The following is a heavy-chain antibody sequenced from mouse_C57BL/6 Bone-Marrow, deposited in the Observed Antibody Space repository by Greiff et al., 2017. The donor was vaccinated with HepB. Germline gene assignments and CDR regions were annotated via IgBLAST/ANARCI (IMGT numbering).Heavy chain of an antibody. D-gene: IGHD1-1*01. CDR1: GYTFTSYG. CDR2: IYPRSGNT. J-gene: IGHJ3*01. CDR3: ARGYYGSSEVAY. V-gene: IGHV1-81*01. Sequence: QVQLQQSGAELARPGASVKLSCKASGYTFTSYGMSWVKQRTGQGLEWIGEIYPRSGNTYYNEKFKGKATLTADKSSSTAYMELRSLTSEDSAVYFCARGYYGSSEVAYWGQGTLVTVSA.